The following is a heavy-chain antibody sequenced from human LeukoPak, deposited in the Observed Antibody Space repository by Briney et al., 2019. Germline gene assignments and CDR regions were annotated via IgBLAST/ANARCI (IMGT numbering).Heavy chain of an antibody. V-gene: IGHV4-59*11. Sequence: SETLSLTCTVFGGSITTHYWSWIRQPPGKELECLGYIYYSGSTNYNPSLKSRVTMSVDTSKNQFSLRLSAVTIADTAVYYCARGSLDYYYGMDVWGQGTTVTVSS. CDR1: GGSITTHY. CDR3: ARGSLDYYYGMDV. J-gene: IGHJ6*02. CDR2: IYYSGST.